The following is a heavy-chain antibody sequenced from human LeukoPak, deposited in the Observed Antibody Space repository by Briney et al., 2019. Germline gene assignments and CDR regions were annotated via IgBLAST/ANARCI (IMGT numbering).Heavy chain of an antibody. J-gene: IGHJ3*02. V-gene: IGHV4-59*01. CDR2: IYYSGST. D-gene: IGHD2/OR15-2a*01. CDR3: ARGDFYAFDI. Sequence: SETLSLTCPVSGGSIRNYYWSWVRQPPGKGLEWVGYIYYSGSTNYNPSLKSRVTISVDTSKNQFSLKLSSVTAADTAVYYCARGDFYAFDIWGQGTMVTVSS. CDR1: GGSIRNYY.